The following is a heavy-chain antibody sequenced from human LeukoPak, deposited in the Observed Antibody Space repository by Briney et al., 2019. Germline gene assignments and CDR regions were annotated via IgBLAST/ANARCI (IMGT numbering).Heavy chain of an antibody. CDR2: VKEEGSEK. CDR3: AGTNYYDSSGYYRLDY. V-gene: IGHV3-7*05. J-gene: IGHJ4*02. Sequence: GGSLRLSCAVSGFSFTTYWMTWVRQAPGKGLEWVAGVKEEGSEKYLVDSVKGRFTISRHNSKNTLYLQMNSLRAEDTAVYYCAGTNYYDSSGYYRLDYWGQGTLVTVSS. D-gene: IGHD3-22*01. CDR1: GFSFTTYW.